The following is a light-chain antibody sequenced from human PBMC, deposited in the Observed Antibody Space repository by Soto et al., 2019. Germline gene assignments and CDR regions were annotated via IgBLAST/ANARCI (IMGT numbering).Light chain of an antibody. CDR3: AAWDDSLNRVV. CDR1: SSNIGNNA. Sequence: QSVLTQPPSVSEAPRQRVTISCSGSSSNIGNNAVNWYQQLPGKAPKLLIYDDDLLPSGVSDRFSGSKSGTSASLAISGLQPEDEADYYCAAWDDSLNRVVFGGGTKVTVL. J-gene: IGLJ2*01. V-gene: IGLV1-36*01. CDR2: DDD.